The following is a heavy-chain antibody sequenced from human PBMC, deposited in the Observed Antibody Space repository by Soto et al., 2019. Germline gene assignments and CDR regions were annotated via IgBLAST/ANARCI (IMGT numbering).Heavy chain of an antibody. CDR1: GYSFTTNW. D-gene: IGHD6-13*01. CDR3: ARHSGVAEDGTD. Sequence: LGESLKISCKGSGYSFTTNWIGWVRQMPGKGLEWMGVIYPGDPDTRYSPSFQGQVAISADKSINTAYLQWSSLKASDTAMYYCARHSGVAEDGTDWGQGTLVTVSS. J-gene: IGHJ1*01. CDR2: IYPGDPDT. V-gene: IGHV5-51*01.